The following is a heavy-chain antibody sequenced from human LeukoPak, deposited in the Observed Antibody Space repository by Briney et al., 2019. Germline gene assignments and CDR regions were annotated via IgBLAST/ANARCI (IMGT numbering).Heavy chain of an antibody. CDR3: AREVGVGLDWFDP. J-gene: IGHJ5*02. V-gene: IGHV4-61*02. CDR1: GGSMSSGSYY. Sequence: SQTLSLTCTVSGGSMSSGSYYWSWIRQPAGQGLEWIGRFYTSESTNYNPSLKSRVTISVDTSKNEFSLQLRSVTAADTAVYYCAREVGVGLDWFDPWGQGTLLTVSS. CDR2: FYTSEST. D-gene: IGHD3-10*01.